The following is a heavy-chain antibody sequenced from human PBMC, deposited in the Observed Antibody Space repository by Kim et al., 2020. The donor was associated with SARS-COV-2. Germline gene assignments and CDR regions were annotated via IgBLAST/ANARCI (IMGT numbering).Heavy chain of an antibody. CDR2: ISYDGSNK. CDR3: AKDSSGTTYYYGSGSYYPILDYYGMDV. CDR1: GFTFSSYG. D-gene: IGHD3-10*01. Sequence: GGSLRLSCAASGFTFSSYGMHWVRQAPGKGLEWVAVISYDGSNKYYADSVKGRFTISRDNSKNTLYLQMNSLRAEDTAVYYCAKDSSGTTYYYGSGSYYPILDYYGMDVWGQGTTVTVSS. J-gene: IGHJ6*02. V-gene: IGHV3-30*18.